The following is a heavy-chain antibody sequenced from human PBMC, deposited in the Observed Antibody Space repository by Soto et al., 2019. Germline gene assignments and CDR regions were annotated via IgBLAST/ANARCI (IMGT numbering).Heavy chain of an antibody. Sequence: PGGSLRLSCAASGFIFSAYTMHWVRQAPGKGLEWVAVISYDGSNEYYADSVKGRFTISRDNSKNTLYLQMDSLRAEDTTLFYCGRGPVSSRGPGEGILASGARGTPVPVSS. CDR3: GRGPVSSRGPGEGILAS. D-gene: IGHD2-15*01. V-gene: IGHV3-30-3*01. CDR1: GFIFSAYT. J-gene: IGHJ4*02. CDR2: ISYDGSNE.